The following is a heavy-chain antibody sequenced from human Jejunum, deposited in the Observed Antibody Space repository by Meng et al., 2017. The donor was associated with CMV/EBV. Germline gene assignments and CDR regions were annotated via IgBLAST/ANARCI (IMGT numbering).Heavy chain of an antibody. J-gene: IGHJ4*02. D-gene: IGHD1-26*01. CDR3: AGQDATSWDFDF. CDR1: GYSFSGYY. CDR2: INPNSGDT. V-gene: IGHV1-2*04. Sequence: SKASGYSFSGYYIHWVRQDPGQGLEWMGWINPNSGDTNYAQKFQGWVAMTGDTSINTVYMEMTRLTSGDTAVYYCAGQDATSWDFDFWGQGTLVTVSS.